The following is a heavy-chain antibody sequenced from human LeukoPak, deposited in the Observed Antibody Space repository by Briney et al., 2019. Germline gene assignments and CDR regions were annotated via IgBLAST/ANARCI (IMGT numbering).Heavy chain of an antibody. Sequence: GGSLRLSCAASGFTSSSYWMSWVRQAPGKGLEWVANIKQDGSEKYYVDSVKGRFTISRDNAKNSLYLQMNSLRAEDTAVYYCARVRCSGGSCYFDYFDYWGQGTLVTVSS. V-gene: IGHV3-7*03. CDR3: ARVRCSGGSCYFDYFDY. D-gene: IGHD2-15*01. CDR2: IKQDGSEK. J-gene: IGHJ4*02. CDR1: GFTSSSYW.